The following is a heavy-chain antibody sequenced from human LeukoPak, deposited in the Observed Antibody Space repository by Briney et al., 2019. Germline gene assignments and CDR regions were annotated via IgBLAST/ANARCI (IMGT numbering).Heavy chain of an antibody. CDR1: GFTFSSYA. V-gene: IGHV3-23*01. Sequence: PGGSLRLSCAASGFTFSSYAMSWVRQAPGKGLEWVSAISGSGGSTYYADSVKGRFTISRDNSKNTLYLQMNSLRAEDTAVYYCASSRVYYDFWSGYYSFDYWGQGTLVTVSS. CDR2: ISGSGGST. J-gene: IGHJ4*02. D-gene: IGHD3-3*01. CDR3: ASSRVYYDFWSGYYSFDY.